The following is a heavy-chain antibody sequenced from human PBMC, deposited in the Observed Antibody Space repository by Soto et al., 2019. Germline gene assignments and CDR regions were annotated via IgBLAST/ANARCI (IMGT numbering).Heavy chain of an antibody. D-gene: IGHD3-22*01. Sequence: SETLSLTCTVSDGSISNFYWSWIRQPPGKGLEWIGYISSSGNTNYNPSLKSRVSISVDTSKNQFSLNLTSVTAADTAVYYCARAPMVLTRSYFDSWGQGTPITVSS. CDR2: ISSSGNT. V-gene: IGHV4-59*01. CDR1: DGSISNFY. J-gene: IGHJ4*02. CDR3: ARAPMVLTRSYFDS.